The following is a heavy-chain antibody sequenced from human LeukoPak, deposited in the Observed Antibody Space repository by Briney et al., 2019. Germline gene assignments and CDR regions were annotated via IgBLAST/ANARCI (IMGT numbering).Heavy chain of an antibody. J-gene: IGHJ4*02. CDR3: ARRPYCSGGSCYSAYYFDY. D-gene: IGHD2-15*01. Sequence: SETLSLTCAVSGYSISSACNWDWIRQPPGKGLEWIGSIYHSGSTYYNPSLKSRVTISVDTSKNQFSLKLYFVIAADTAVYYCARRPYCSGGSCYSAYYFDYWGQGTLVTVSS. CDR1: GYSISSACN. CDR2: IYHSGST. V-gene: IGHV4-38-2*01.